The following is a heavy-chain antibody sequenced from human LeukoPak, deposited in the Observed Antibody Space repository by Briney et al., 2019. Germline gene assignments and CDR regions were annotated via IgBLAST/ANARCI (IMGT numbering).Heavy chain of an antibody. CDR3: ARGRGYDHFDY. CDR2: IYYSGST. CDR1: GGSISSYY. J-gene: IGHJ4*02. Sequence: PSETLSLTCTVSGGSISSYYWSWIRQPPGKGLEWIGYIYYSGSTNYNPSLKSRVTISVDTSKIQFSLKLSSVTAADTAVYYCARGRGYDHFDYWGQGTLVTVSS. V-gene: IGHV4-59*08. D-gene: IGHD6-25*01.